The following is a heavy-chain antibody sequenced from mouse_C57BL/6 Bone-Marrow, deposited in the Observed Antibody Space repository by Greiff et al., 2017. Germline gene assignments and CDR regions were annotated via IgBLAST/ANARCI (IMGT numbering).Heavy chain of an antibody. CDR3: ARYYSYLCAMDY. D-gene: IGHD2-12*01. CDR1: GFTFSGYA. CDR2: ISDGGSYT. V-gene: IGHV5-4*01. Sequence: EVQGVESGGGLVKPGGSLKLSCAASGFTFSGYAMSWVRQTPEKRLEWVATISDGGSYTYYPDNVKGRFTISRDNAKQNLYLQMRHLKSAHTAMYYCARYYSYLCAMDYWGQGTSVTVSS. J-gene: IGHJ4*01.